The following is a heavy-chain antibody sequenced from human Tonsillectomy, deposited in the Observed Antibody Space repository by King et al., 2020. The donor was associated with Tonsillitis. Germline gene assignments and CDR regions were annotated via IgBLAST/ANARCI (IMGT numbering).Heavy chain of an antibody. V-gene: IGHV3-15*01. CDR1: GFTFSDAW. CDR2: IKSQTDGGTT. Sequence: VQLVESGGGLIKPGGSLRLSCAASGFTFSDAWMNWVRQAPGKGLEWVGRIKSQTDGGTTNYAAPVQGRFTISRDDSKNTLYLQMNGLKTEDTAVYYCTTEGDESSWRSATGVYDFDYWGQGTLVTVSS. CDR3: TTEGDESSWRSATGVYDFDY. D-gene: IGHD6-13*01. J-gene: IGHJ4*02.